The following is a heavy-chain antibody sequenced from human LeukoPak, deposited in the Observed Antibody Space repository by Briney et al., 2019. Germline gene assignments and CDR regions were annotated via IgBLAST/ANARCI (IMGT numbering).Heavy chain of an antibody. CDR1: GGTFISYA. CDR2: MNPNSGNT. D-gene: IGHD1/OR15-1a*01. CDR3: ARAPQQDYYGMDV. Sequence: ASVKVSCKASGGTFISYAISWVRQAPGQGLEWMGWMNPNSGNTGYAQKFQGRVTMTRNTSISTAYMELSSLRSEDTAVYYCARAPQQDYYGMDVWGQGTTVTVSS. V-gene: IGHV1-8*02. J-gene: IGHJ6*02.